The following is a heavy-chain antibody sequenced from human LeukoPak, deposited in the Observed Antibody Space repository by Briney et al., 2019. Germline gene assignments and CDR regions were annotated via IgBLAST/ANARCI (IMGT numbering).Heavy chain of an antibody. Sequence: GGSLRLSCAASGSTFDDYGMHWVRQAPGKGLEWVSFIDWDGGSTFYADSVKGRFTISRDNSKNSLYLQMNSLGAEDTALYYCAKDSRYYDSGGYFTAYMDVWGKGTTVTVSS. CDR3: AKDSRYYDSGGYFTAYMDV. CDR1: GSTFDDYG. D-gene: IGHD3-22*01. J-gene: IGHJ6*03. CDR2: IDWDGGST. V-gene: IGHV3-43D*04.